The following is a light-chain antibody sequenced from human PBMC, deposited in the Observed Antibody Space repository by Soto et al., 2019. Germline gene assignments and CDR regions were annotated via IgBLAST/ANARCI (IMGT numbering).Light chain of an antibody. CDR1: SSDVGAYNY. Sequence: QSALTQPASVSGSPGQSITISCTGTSSDVGAYNYVSWYQQHPGKAPKVMIFDVSNRPSGISNRFSGSKSGNTASLTISGLQAEDEADYYCSSYTGSNTRVLGGGTKVTVL. V-gene: IGLV2-14*03. J-gene: IGLJ3*02. CDR3: SSYTGSNTRV. CDR2: DVS.